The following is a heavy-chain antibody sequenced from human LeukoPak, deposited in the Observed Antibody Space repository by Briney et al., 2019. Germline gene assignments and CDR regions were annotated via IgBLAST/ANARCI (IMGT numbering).Heavy chain of an antibody. CDR1: GFTVSSNY. CDR2: IYGGGST. V-gene: IGHV3-66*01. CDR3: ARENRGSGWAPLGY. J-gene: IGHJ4*02. Sequence: PGGSLRLSCAASGFTVSSNYMSWVRQAPGKGLEWVSVIYGGGSTYYADSVKGRFTISRDNSKNTLYLQMSSLRAEDTAVYYCARENRGSGWAPLGYWGQGTLVTVSS. D-gene: IGHD6-19*01.